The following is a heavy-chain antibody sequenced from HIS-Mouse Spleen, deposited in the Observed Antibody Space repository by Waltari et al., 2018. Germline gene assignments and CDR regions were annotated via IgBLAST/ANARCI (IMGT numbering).Heavy chain of an antibody. CDR1: GGSISSSSYY. Sequence: QLQLQESGPGLVKPSETLSLTCTVSGGSISSSSYYWGWIRQPPGKGLEWIGSIYYSWSNDYNPSLKGRVNISVNTSKNQFSLKLSSVTAADTAVYYCASRYSSSSQFGYWGQGTLVTVSS. CDR3: ASRYSSSSQFGY. J-gene: IGHJ4*02. V-gene: IGHV4-39*07. D-gene: IGHD6-6*01. CDR2: IYYSWSN.